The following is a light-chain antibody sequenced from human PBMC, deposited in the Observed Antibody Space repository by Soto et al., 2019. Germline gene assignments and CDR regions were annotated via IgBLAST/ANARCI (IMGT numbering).Light chain of an antibody. CDR3: QHLNSQQIP. CDR2: AAS. CDR1: QSISSW. Sequence: LVTKTPSTLSVAKEYRGTITFRASQSISSWLAWYQQKPGKAPKLLIYAASTLQSGVPSRFSGSGSGTDFTLTISSLQPEDFATYCCQHLNSQQIPFGQGTRLEI. J-gene: IGKJ5*01. V-gene: IGKV1-5*01.